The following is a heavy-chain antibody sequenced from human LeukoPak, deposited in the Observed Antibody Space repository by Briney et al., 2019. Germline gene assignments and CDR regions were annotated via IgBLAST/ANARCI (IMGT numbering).Heavy chain of an antibody. CDR2: INPNSGGT. CDR1: GYTFTSYY. Sequence: ASVKVSCKASGYTFTSYYIDWVRQAPGQGLEWMGWINPNSGGTNYAQKFQGRVTMTRDTSISTAYMELSRLRSDDTAVYYCARDILSRDYYDSSGYLGYWGQGTLVTVSS. J-gene: IGHJ4*02. V-gene: IGHV1-2*02. D-gene: IGHD3-22*01. CDR3: ARDILSRDYYDSSGYLGY.